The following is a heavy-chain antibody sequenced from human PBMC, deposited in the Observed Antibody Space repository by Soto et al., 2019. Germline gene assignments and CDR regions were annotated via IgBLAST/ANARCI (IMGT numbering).Heavy chain of an antibody. CDR3: ALRDYSASASLPFDY. Sequence: QITLKESGPTLVRPTQTLTLTCTFSGFSLSTNGVGVAWIRQPPGKALEWLALIYWDDDNRYSPSLKSRLTITKDTSKNQVVLTMTDMDPVDTGTYYCALRDYSASASLPFDYWGQGTRVTVSS. CDR2: IYWDDDN. V-gene: IGHV2-5*02. D-gene: IGHD3-10*01. J-gene: IGHJ4*02. CDR1: GFSLSTNGVG.